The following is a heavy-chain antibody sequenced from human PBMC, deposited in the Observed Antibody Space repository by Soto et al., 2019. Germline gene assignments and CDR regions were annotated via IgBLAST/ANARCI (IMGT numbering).Heavy chain of an antibody. CDR2: IYWNDDK. Sequence: QITLKESGPTLVKPTQTLTLTCTFSGFSLSTSGVGVGWIRQPPGKALEWLALIYWNDDKRYSPSLKSRLTITKDTSKNQVVLTMTNMDPVDTATYYCAHRRDPRDGYNLYFDYWGQGTLVTVSS. J-gene: IGHJ4*02. V-gene: IGHV2-5*01. CDR1: GFSLSTSGVG. CDR3: AHRRDPRDGYNLYFDY. D-gene: IGHD5-12*01.